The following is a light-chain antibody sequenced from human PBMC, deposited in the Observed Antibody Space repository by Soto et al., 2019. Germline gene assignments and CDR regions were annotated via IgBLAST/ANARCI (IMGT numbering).Light chain of an antibody. V-gene: IGLV2-14*01. Sequence: QSALTQPDSVSGSPGQPITISSTGTSSDVGGYNYVSWYQQHPGKAPKLMIYDVSNRPSGVSNRFSGSKSGNTASLTISGLQAEHEADYYCSSYTSSSTYVFGTGTKVTVL. CDR2: DVS. CDR3: SSYTSSSTYV. CDR1: SSDVGGYNY. J-gene: IGLJ1*01.